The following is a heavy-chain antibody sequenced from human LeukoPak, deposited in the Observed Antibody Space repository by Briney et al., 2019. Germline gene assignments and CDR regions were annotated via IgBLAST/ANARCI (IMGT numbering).Heavy chain of an antibody. J-gene: IGHJ6*02. CDR2: ISYDGSNK. CDR3: VKDRDFWSGLDV. D-gene: IGHD3-3*01. CDR1: GFTFSSYG. V-gene: IGHV3-30*18. Sequence: SGGSLRLSCAASGFTFSSYGMHWVRQAPGKGLEWVAVISYDGSNKYYADSVKGRFTISRDNSKNTLYLQMNSLKLEDTALYYCVKDRDFWSGLDVWGQGTMVTVS.